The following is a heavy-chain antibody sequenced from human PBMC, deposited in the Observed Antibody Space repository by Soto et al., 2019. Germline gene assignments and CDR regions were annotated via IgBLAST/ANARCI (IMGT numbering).Heavy chain of an antibody. CDR2: ISYDGITT. D-gene: IGHD2-8*01. J-gene: IGHJ4*02. V-gene: IGHV3-30-3*01. Sequence: QVQLVESGGGVVQPGRSLRLSCAASGFSFSDYAMHWVRQAPGKGLEWVAVISYDGITTYYIDSVKGRFTISRDNSKNTLYLQMNSLRDEDTAVYYCAKDPRPKSCTDGVCYSFFDYWGQGTQVTVSS. CDR1: GFSFSDYA. CDR3: AKDPRPKSCTDGVCYSFFDY.